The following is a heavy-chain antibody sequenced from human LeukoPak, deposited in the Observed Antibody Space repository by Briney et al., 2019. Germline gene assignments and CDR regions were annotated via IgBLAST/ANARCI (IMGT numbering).Heavy chain of an antibody. CDR1: GGSISSYY. CDR2: IYYSGTT. J-gene: IGHJ3*02. Sequence: SETLSLTCTVSGGSISSYYWSWIRQPPGKGLEWLGSIYYSGTTNYNPSLKSRVTILVDTSKNQFSLKLSSVTAADTAVYYCARGYDSSGYYYEDAFDIWGQGTMVTVSS. D-gene: IGHD3-22*01. CDR3: ARGYDSSGYYYEDAFDI. V-gene: IGHV4-59*01.